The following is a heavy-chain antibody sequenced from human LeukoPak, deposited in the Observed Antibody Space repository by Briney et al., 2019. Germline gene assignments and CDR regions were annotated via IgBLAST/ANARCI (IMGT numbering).Heavy chain of an antibody. V-gene: IGHV3-48*03. J-gene: IGHJ6*03. CDR3: ARDLGILQRNMDV. CDR2: ISSSGSTI. D-gene: IGHD6-13*01. Sequence: GGSLRLSCAASGFTFSSYEMNWVRQAPGKGLEWVSYISSSGSTIYYADSVKGRFTISRDNAKNSLYLQMNSLRAEDTAVYYCARDLGILQRNMDVWGKGTTVTISS. CDR1: GFTFSSYE.